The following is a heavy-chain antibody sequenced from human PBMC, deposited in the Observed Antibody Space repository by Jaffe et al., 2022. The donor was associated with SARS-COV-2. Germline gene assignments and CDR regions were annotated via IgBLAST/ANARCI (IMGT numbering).Heavy chain of an antibody. CDR3: ARDKGRSLYFDY. CDR1: GYTFTSYA. CDR2: INAGNGNT. J-gene: IGHJ4*02. V-gene: IGHV1-3*01. Sequence: QVQLVQSGAEVKKPGASVKVSCKASGYTFTSYAMHWVRQAPGQRLEWMGWINAGNGNTKYSQKFQGGVTITSDTSATTAYMELSSLRSEDTAVYYCARDKGRSLYFDYWGQGTLVTVSS.